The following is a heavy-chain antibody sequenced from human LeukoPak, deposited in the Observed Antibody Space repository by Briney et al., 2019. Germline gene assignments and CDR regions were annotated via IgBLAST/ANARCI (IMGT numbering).Heavy chain of an antibody. J-gene: IGHJ4*02. CDR2: ISNNGGYT. CDR3: ARDSGVQLWLTGYFDY. Sequence: PGGSLRLSCAASGFTFSSSAMSWVRQAPGKGLEWVSAISNNGGYTYYADSVKGRFTISRDNSKNTLYLQMNSLRAEDTAVYYCARDSGVQLWLTGYFDYWGQGTLVTVSS. CDR1: GFTFSSSA. V-gene: IGHV3-23*01. D-gene: IGHD5-18*01.